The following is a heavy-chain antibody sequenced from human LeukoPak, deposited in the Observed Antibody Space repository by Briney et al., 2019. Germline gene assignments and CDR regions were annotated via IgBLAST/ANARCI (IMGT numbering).Heavy chain of an antibody. CDR2: IYWDDDK. Sequence: SGPTLVNPTQTLTLTCTFPGFSLNTSGVGVGWIRQPPGKALEWLAVIYWDDDKRYSPSLKSRITITKDTSRNQVVLTMTNMDPVDTGTYYCVRRTTMVRGVITARFAYWGQGTPVTVSS. J-gene: IGHJ4*02. D-gene: IGHD3-10*01. CDR1: GFSLNTSGVG. V-gene: IGHV2-5*02. CDR3: VRRTTMVRGVITARFAY.